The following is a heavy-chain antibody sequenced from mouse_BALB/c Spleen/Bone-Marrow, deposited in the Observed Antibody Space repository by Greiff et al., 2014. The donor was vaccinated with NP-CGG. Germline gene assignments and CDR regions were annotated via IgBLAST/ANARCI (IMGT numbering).Heavy chain of an antibody. V-gene: IGHV1-87*01. D-gene: IGHD1-1*01. Sequence: QVQLKESGAELARPGASVKLSCKASAYTFTSYWVQWVKQRPGQGLEWIGAIYPGDGDTRYTQKFKGKATLTADKSSSTAYMQPSSVASEDSAVYYGASGYYYGSSYGWYFDVWGAGTTVTVSS. CDR3: ASGYYYGSSYGWYFDV. J-gene: IGHJ1*01. CDR2: IYPGDGDT. CDR1: AYTFTSYW.